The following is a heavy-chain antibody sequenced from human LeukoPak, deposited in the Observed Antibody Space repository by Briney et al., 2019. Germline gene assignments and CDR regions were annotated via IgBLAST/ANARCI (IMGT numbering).Heavy chain of an antibody. CDR1: GFTFDDYA. CDR2: ISGDGGST. D-gene: IGHD5-18*01. V-gene: IGHV3-43*02. Sequence: GGSLRLSCAASGFTFDDYAMHWVRQAPGKGLEWVSLISGDGGSTYYADSVKGRFTISRDNSKNSLYLQMNSLRTEDTALYYCAKSSGTAMVRGYFDYWGQGTLVTASS. J-gene: IGHJ4*02. CDR3: AKSSGTAMVRGYFDY.